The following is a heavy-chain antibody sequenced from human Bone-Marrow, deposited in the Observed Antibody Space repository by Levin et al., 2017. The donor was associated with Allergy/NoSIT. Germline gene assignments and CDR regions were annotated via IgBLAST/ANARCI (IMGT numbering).Heavy chain of an antibody. D-gene: IGHD3-10*01. J-gene: IGHJ5*02. CDR3: ARDFFDFSSGSYYFDT. V-gene: IGHV4-30-4*01. Sequence: SQTLSLTCTVSGGSVSSADSYWSWIRQSPGKGLEWLGYIFYSGSTYYNPSLKSRVIISLETSKNQFSLKLHSVTAADTAVYYCARDFFDFSSGSYYFDTWGQGTLVTVSS. CDR1: GGSVSSADSY. CDR2: IFYSGST.